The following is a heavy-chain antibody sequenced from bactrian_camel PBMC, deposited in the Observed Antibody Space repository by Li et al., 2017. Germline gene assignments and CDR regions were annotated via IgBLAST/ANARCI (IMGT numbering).Heavy chain of an antibody. CDR2: IASDGTA. D-gene: IGHD3*01. CDR3: AAGSNGNCYSGFPSAFAS. V-gene: IGHV3S9*01. Sequence: HVQLVESGGGSVQVGGSLRLSCTGSGVTASTCSMGWYRQFPGKERELVSRIASDGTANYADSVKGRFTISRDGNTLYLQMNNLKPEDTAMYYCAAGSNGNCYSGFPSAFASWGPGTQVTVS. CDR1: GVTASTCS. J-gene: IGHJ6*01.